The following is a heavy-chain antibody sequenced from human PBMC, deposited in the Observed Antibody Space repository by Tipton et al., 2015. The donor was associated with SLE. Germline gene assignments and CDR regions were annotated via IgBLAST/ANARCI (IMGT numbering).Heavy chain of an antibody. CDR1: GGSFSGYY. D-gene: IGHD4-11*01. CDR2: INHSGST. CDR3: ARDVYSLYYYYYGMDV. J-gene: IGHJ6*02. Sequence: LRLSCAVYGGSFSGYYWSWIRQPPGKGLEWIGEINHSGSTNYNPSLKSRVTISVDTSKNQFSLKLSSVTAADTAVYYCARDVYSLYYYYYGMDVWGQGTTVTVSS. V-gene: IGHV4-34*01.